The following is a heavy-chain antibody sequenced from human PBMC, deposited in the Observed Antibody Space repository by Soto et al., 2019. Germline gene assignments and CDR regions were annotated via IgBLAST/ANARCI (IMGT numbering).Heavy chain of an antibody. V-gene: IGHV4-59*01. J-gene: IGHJ4*02. D-gene: IGHD2-2*01. CDR2: IYYSGST. CDR3: ARFLRYCSSTSCSYYFDY. Sequence: QVQLQESGPGLGKPSETLSLTCTVSGGSISSYYWSWIRQPPGKGLEWIGYIYYSGSTNYNPSLKRRVTISVDTSKNQCSLKLSSVTAADTAVYYCARFLRYCSSTSCSYYFDYWGQGTLVTVSS. CDR1: GGSISSYY.